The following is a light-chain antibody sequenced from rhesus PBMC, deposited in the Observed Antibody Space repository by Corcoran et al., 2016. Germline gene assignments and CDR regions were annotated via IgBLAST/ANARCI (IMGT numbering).Light chain of an antibody. CDR1: QSVSSS. CDR2: GAS. V-gene: IGKV3-24*01. J-gene: IGKJ2*01. Sequence: EIVMTQSPATLSLSPGERATRSCRASQSVSSSLAWYQQKPGQAPRFLIYGASSRATGIPDRFSGSRSGTDFTLTIRSLEPEDVAVYYCLQHSNCPQYSFSQGTKVEIK. CDR3: LQHSNCPQYS.